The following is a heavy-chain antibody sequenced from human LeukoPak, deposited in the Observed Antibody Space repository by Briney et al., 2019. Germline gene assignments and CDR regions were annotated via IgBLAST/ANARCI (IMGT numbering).Heavy chain of an antibody. V-gene: IGHV3-20*04. CDR2: INWNGGST. D-gene: IGHD1-26*01. Sequence: RPGGSLRLSCAASGFSFDDYDMSWVRQAPGKGLEWVSGINWNGGSTGYADSVKGRFTISRDNAKNSLYLQMSSLRAEDTALYYCARQSNGGDSGSYYGYYFDYWGQGTLVTVSS. J-gene: IGHJ4*02. CDR1: GFSFDDYD. CDR3: ARQSNGGDSGSYYGYYFDY.